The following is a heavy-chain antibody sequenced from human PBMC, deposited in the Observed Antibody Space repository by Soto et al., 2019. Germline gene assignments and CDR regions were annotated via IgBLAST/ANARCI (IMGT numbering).Heavy chain of an antibody. Sequence: GGSLRLSCAASGFTFSSYAMSWVRQAPGKGLEWVSAISGSGGSTYYADSVKGRFTIPRDNSKNTLYLQMNSLRAEDTAVYYCAKDANILTRYSGNYYYYYYMDVWGKGTTVTVSS. CDR1: GFTFSSYA. CDR3: AKDANILTRYSGNYYYYYYMDV. V-gene: IGHV3-23*01. J-gene: IGHJ6*03. D-gene: IGHD3-9*01. CDR2: ISGSGGST.